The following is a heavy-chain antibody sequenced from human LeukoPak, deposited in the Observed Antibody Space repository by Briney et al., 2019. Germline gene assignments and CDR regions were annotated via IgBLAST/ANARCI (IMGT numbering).Heavy chain of an antibody. Sequence: PPETLSLTCAVYGGSFSGYYWSWIRQPPGKGLEWIGEINHSGSTNYNPSLKSRVTISVDTSKNQFSLKLSSVTAADTAVYYCASMTTVTSFNYWGQGTLVTVSS. CDR2: INHSGST. D-gene: IGHD4-17*01. V-gene: IGHV4-34*01. J-gene: IGHJ4*02. CDR3: ASMTTVTSFNY. CDR1: GGSFSGYY.